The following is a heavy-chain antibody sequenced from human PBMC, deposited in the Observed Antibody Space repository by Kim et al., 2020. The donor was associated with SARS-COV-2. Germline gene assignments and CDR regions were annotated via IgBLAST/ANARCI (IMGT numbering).Heavy chain of an antibody. D-gene: IGHD3-10*01. V-gene: IGHV4-59*13. J-gene: IGHJ3*02. CDR1: GGSISSSY. Sequence: SETLSLTCTVSGGSISSSYWSWIRQPPGKGLEWIGFIYYSGGTTYNPSLKSRGTISVDTTKNQFTLKLSSVIAADTTVYYCASSITIVRGFGAFDIWGHGAMVTVAS. CDR2: IYYSGGT. CDR3: ASSITIVRGFGAFDI.